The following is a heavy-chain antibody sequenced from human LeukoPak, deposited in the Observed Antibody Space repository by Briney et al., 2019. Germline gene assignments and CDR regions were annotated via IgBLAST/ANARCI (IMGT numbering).Heavy chain of an antibody. CDR3: AGGPFWSGYSSSWYYY. J-gene: IGHJ4*02. V-gene: IGHV4-34*01. Sequence: SETLSLXCAVCGGSFSGYYWSWIRQPPGKGLEWIGEINHSGSTNYNPSLTSRVTISVDTSKNQFSLKLSSVTAADTAVYYCAGGPFWSGYSSSWYYYWGQGTLVTVSS. D-gene: IGHD6-13*01. CDR1: GGSFSGYY. CDR2: INHSGST.